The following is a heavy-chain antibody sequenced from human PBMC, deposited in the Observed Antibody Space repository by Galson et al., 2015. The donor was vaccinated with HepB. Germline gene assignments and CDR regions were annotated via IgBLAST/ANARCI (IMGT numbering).Heavy chain of an antibody. Sequence: SLRLSCAASGFTFSGSAMHWVRQASGKGLEWVGRIRSKANSYATAYAASVKGRFTISRDDSKNTAYLQMNSLKTEDTAVYYCTRLFGYCSSTSCYEYYYYGMDVWGQGTTVTVSS. CDR2: IRSKANSYAT. CDR3: TRLFGYCSSTSCYEYYYYGMDV. D-gene: IGHD2-2*03. V-gene: IGHV3-73*01. CDR1: GFTFSGSA. J-gene: IGHJ6*02.